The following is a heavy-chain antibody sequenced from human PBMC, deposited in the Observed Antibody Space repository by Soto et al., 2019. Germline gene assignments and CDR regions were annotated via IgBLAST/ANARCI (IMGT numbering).Heavy chain of an antibody. V-gene: IGHV3-33*01. D-gene: IGHD5-12*01. CDR1: GFTFSSYG. CDR3: AREKIGQWLRYFDY. Sequence: QVQLVESGGGVVQPGRSLRLSCAASGFTFSSYGMHWVRQAPGKGLEWVAVIWYDGSNKYYADSVKGRFTISRDNSKNTLYLQMNSLRAEDTAVYYCAREKIGQWLRYFDYWGQGTLVTVSS. CDR2: IWYDGSNK. J-gene: IGHJ4*02.